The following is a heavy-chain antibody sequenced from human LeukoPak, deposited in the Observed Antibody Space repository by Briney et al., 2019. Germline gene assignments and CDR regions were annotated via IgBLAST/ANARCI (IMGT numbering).Heavy chain of an antibody. CDR2: ISGSGTNT. D-gene: IGHD6-13*01. V-gene: IGHV3-23*01. J-gene: IGHJ4*02. CDR1: GFTFNNYA. Sequence: PGGSLRLSCAASGFTFNNYAMTWVRQSPGKGLEWVSVISGSGTNTYDADSVKGRFTISRDNSESTLYLQMDSLRGDDAAVYYCAKAVGRISWSFDYWGQGALVTVSS. CDR3: AKAVGRISWSFDY.